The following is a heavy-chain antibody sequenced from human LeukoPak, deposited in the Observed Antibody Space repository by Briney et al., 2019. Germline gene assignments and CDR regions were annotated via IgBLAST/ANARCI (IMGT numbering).Heavy chain of an antibody. V-gene: IGHV3-23*01. CDR3: AKDRDGGSNTRAKGFDY. CDR2: ISAGGGTT. J-gene: IGHJ4*02. D-gene: IGHD3-10*01. CDR1: GFTFSSYA. Sequence: GGSLRLSCAASGFTFSSYAMSWVRQTPGKGLEWVAAISAGGGTTYYADSVKGRFTISRDKSRSTLYLQMNSLRAEDTAVYYCAKDRDGGSNTRAKGFDYWGQGTLVTVSS.